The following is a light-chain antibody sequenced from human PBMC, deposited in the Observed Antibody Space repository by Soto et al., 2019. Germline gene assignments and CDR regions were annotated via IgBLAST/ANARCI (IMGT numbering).Light chain of an antibody. CDR3: QHRNNWLT. Sequence: EIVLTQSPATLSLSPGERATLSCRASQSVSSYLAWYQQKPGQAPRLLIYDASNRAPGIPARFSGSGSGTDVTLTSSSHAPEFFAVYYCQHRNNWLTFGGGTKVEIK. J-gene: IGKJ4*02. CDR1: QSVSSY. V-gene: IGKV3-11*01. CDR2: DAS.